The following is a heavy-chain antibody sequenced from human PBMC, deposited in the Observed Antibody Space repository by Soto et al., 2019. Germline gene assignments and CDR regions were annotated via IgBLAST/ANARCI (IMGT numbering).Heavy chain of an antibody. CDR3: AEVTRSVVPAAMFYIDY. Sequence: PGGSLRLSCAASGFTFSSYAMSWVRQAPGKGLEWVSAISGSGGSTYYADSVKGRFTISRDNSKNTLYLQMNSLRAEDTAVYYCAEVTRSVVPAAMFYIDYWGQGTLVTVSS. D-gene: IGHD2-2*01. CDR2: ISGSGGST. V-gene: IGHV3-23*01. J-gene: IGHJ4*02. CDR1: GFTFSSYA.